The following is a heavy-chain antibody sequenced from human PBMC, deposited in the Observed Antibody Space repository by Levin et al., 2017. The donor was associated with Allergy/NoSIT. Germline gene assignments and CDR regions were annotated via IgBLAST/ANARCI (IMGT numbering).Heavy chain of an antibody. J-gene: IGHJ4*02. CDR2: IWYDGSNK. Sequence: GGSLRLSCAASGFTFSSYGMHWVRQAPGKGLEWVAVIWYDGSNKYYADSVKGRFTISRDNSKNTLYLQMNSLRAEDTAVYYCARDLMAYRAAGTLGFDYWGQGTLVTVSS. V-gene: IGHV3-33*01. CDR1: GFTFSSYG. CDR3: ARDLMAYRAAGTLGFDY. D-gene: IGHD6-13*01.